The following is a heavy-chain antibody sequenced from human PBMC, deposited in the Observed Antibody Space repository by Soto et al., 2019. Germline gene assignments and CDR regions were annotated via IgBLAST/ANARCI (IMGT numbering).Heavy chain of an antibody. CDR2: IIPILGTI. V-gene: IGHV1-69*06. J-gene: IGHJ4*02. CDR3: ARGKEWEQPSNHYYFEY. Sequence: QLQLVQSGAEVKTPGSSVRVSCKTAGRTFLISAIAWVRQAPGQGLEWMGGIIPILGTIHIAQNFQGRVNFTADRSTSTAYMDRSSLRSEDTATYFCARGKEWEQPSNHYYFEYWGQGSQVIVSS. CDR1: GRTFLISA. D-gene: IGHD1-26*01.